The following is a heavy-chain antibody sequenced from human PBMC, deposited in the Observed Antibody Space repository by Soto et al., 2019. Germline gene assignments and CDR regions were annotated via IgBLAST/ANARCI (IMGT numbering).Heavy chain of an antibody. D-gene: IGHD6-6*01. CDR2: INHSGST. CDR3: ARGRGIAARPTWFDP. CDR1: GGSFSDYY. J-gene: IGHJ5*02. Sequence: SETLSLTCAVYGGSFSDYYWSWIRQPPGKGLEWIGEINHSGSTNYNPSLKSRVTISVDTSKNQFSLKLSSVTAADTAVYYCARGRGIAARPTWFDPWGQGTLVNVSS. V-gene: IGHV4-34*01.